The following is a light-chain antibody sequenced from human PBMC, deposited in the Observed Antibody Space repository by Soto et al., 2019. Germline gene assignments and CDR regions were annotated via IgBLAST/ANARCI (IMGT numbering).Light chain of an antibody. J-gene: IGKJ1*01. CDR2: DDS. V-gene: IGKV1-39*01. CDR3: QQSYSTPWT. CDR1: QSISQD. Sequence: DIQMTQSPSSLSASVGDRVTITCRASQSISQDLNWYQQKPGEAPMLLIYDDSTLQGGVSSRFSGAVSGTDFTLTISKLQPEDFATYFCQQSYSTPWTFGLGTKVDI.